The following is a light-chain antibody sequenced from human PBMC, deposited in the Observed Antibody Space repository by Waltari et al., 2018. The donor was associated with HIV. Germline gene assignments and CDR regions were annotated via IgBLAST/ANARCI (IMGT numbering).Light chain of an antibody. CDR2: DNT. CDR3: GTWDRSLSAYV. J-gene: IGLJ1*01. Sequence: QSVLTQPPSVSAAPGQTVTISCSGSVSNIAHSYVSWYQQLPGTAPKLLIYDNTKRPSDIRYRFSGSKSGTSATLAITGLQTGDEADYYCGTWDRSLSAYVFGPGTKVTVV. CDR1: VSNIAHSY. V-gene: IGLV1-51*01.